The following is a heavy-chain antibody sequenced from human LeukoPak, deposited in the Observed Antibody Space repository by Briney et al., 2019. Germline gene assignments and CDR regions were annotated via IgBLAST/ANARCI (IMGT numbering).Heavy chain of an antibody. V-gene: IGHV3-11*06. CDR2: ISGSSHYT. Sequence: GGSLRLSCAASGFTFSDHYMSWIRQAPGKRLEWVSYISGSSHYTNTADSVKGRFTISRDNAKNSLYLQMNSLRTEDTAVYYCARVTLYGESALDYWGQGTLVTVAS. CDR1: GFTFSDHY. CDR3: ARVTLYGESALDY. D-gene: IGHD4-17*01. J-gene: IGHJ4*02.